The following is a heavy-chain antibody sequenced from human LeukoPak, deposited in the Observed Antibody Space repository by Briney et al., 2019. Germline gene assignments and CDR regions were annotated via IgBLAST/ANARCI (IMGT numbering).Heavy chain of an antibody. CDR1: GFTFNRNA. CDR2: IGGSGDKT. Sequence: QAGGSLRLSCAASGFTFNRNAISWVRQAPGKGLEWVSTIGGSGDKTFYADSVKGRFTISRDNSKNMVHLQMNSLTGEDTALYYCVRRGDASSGWGDRDFWGQGALVTVSS. V-gene: IGHV3-23*01. D-gene: IGHD6-19*01. CDR3: VRRGDASSGWGDRDF. J-gene: IGHJ4*02.